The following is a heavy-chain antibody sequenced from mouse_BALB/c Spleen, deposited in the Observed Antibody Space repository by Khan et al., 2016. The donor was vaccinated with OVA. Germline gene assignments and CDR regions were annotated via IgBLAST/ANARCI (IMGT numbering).Heavy chain of an antibody. J-gene: IGHJ2*01. D-gene: IGHD1-1*01. V-gene: IGHV3-2*02. CDR1: GYSITSGYA. Sequence: VQLKESGPGLVKPSQSLSLTCTVTGYSITSGYAWNWIRQFPGNKLEWMGYISYSGVTSYTPXLKSRISITRDTSKNQFFLQLNSVTTEDTVTYYCARGNYYGYYFDYWGQGTTLTVSS. CDR2: ISYSGVT. CDR3: ARGNYYGYYFDY.